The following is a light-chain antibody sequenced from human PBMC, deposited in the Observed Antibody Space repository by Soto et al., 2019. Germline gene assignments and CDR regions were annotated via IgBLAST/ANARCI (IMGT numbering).Light chain of an antibody. V-gene: IGKV3-11*01. CDR2: DTS. Sequence: EIVLTQSPATLSLSPGEIATLYFSASQSVIRYLAFYQQRPGQAPRLLIYDTSNRVTSIPAIFSCSLSVTDFTLTISSVELEDLAVYYCQQYVSSPWAFVQGTKVDNK. CDR1: QSVIRY. CDR3: QQYVSSPWA. J-gene: IGKJ1*01.